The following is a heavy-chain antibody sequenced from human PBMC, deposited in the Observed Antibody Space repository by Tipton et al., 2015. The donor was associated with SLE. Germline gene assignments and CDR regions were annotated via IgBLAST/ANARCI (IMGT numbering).Heavy chain of an antibody. CDR1: GFSISSGYY. D-gene: IGHD6-19*01. Sequence: TLSLTCAVSGFSISSGYYWGWIRQPPGKGLEWIGSIYHSGKTYYNPSLKSRVTMSVDTSKNHLSLNLSSVTAADTAVYYCARRGIAVAGIHWYFDLWGRGTLVTVSS. V-gene: IGHV4-38-2*01. CDR3: ARRGIAVAGIHWYFDL. CDR2: IYHSGKT. J-gene: IGHJ2*01.